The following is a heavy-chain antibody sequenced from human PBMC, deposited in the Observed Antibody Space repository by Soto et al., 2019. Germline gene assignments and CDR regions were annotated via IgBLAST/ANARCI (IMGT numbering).Heavy chain of an antibody. CDR1: GLSVSANY. D-gene: IGHD5-18*01. CDR2: IYRGGGT. V-gene: IGHV3-53*01. Sequence: EIQLVESGGGLIQPGGSLRLICAASGLSVSANYMTWVRQVAGKGLEWLSIIYRGGGTYYADSLRGRAIISRDASKNMVFLQMSTLTVDDAGVYYCARRDDSEAFDIWGRGTVVNVSS. CDR3: ARRDDSEAFDI. J-gene: IGHJ3*02.